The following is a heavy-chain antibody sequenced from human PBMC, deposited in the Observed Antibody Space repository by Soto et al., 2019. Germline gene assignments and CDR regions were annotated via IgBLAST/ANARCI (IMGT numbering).Heavy chain of an antibody. D-gene: IGHD5-12*01. Sequence: SEILSLTCTVSGGSINTFYWSWVRQPAGKGLEWIGRIFSSGSTSFNPSLESRVAMSVDTSKNHFSLNLSSVTAADMAVYYCAREGSYSAYNFAHGIQLWSFDFWGQGALVTVSS. CDR2: IFSSGST. CDR3: AREGSYSAYNFAHGIQLWSFDF. CDR1: GGSINTFY. J-gene: IGHJ4*02. V-gene: IGHV4-4*07.